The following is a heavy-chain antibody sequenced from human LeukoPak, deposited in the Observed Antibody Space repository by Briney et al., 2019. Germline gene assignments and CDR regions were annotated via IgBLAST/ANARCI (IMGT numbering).Heavy chain of an antibody. Sequence: NPGGSLRLSCAASGFTFSSYSMNWVRQAPGKGLEWVSSISSSSSSYIYYADSVKGRFTISRDNAKNSLYLQMNSLRAEDTAVYYCAILPGRSNHEAWFDPWGQGTLVTVSS. CDR3: AILPGRSNHEAWFDP. D-gene: IGHD2/OR15-2a*01. CDR1: GFTFSSYS. J-gene: IGHJ5*02. CDR2: ISSSSSSYI. V-gene: IGHV3-21*01.